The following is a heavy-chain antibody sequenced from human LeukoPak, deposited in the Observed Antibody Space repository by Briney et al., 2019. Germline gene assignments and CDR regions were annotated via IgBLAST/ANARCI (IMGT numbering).Heavy chain of an antibody. CDR1: EFTFSSYS. J-gene: IGHJ4*02. Sequence: GGSLRLSCAASEFTFSSYSMNWVRQAPGKGLEWVSYITNSGNSKSYADSVKGRFTISRDNSKNTLYLQMNSLRAEDTAVYYCAKSIFGVVMPFDYWGQGTLVTVSS. V-gene: IGHV3-48*01. D-gene: IGHD3-3*01. CDR3: AKSIFGVVMPFDY. CDR2: ITNSGNSK.